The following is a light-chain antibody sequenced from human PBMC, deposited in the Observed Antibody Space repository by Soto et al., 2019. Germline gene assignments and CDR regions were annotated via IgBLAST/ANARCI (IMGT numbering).Light chain of an antibody. CDR1: SSDVGAYNS. CDR2: EVS. V-gene: IGLV2-8*01. J-gene: IGLJ1*01. Sequence: QSALTQPPSASGSPGQSVTISCTGTSSDVGAYNSVSWYQQHPGKAPQLMIYEVSKRPSGVPDRFSGSKSGNTASLTVSGLQTEDEADYYCSSYVGNNMGVFVPGTKVTVL. CDR3: SSYVGNNMGV.